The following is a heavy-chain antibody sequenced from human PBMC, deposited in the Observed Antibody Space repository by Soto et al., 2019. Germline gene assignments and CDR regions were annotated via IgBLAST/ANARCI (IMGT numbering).Heavy chain of an antibody. Sequence: EVHLLESGGGLVQPGGSRRLSCAASGFTFTNSAMTWVRQAPGKGLEWVSGITGSGGSSYYADSVKGRFTVSRDSSKNTLYLQMNSLRVEDTAVYFCAKGMTTLDHWGQGTLVTVSS. V-gene: IGHV3-23*01. CDR3: AKGMTTLDH. D-gene: IGHD4-17*01. CDR2: ITGSGGSS. J-gene: IGHJ4*02. CDR1: GFTFTNSA.